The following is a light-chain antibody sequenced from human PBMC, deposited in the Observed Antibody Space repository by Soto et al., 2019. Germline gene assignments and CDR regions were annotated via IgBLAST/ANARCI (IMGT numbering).Light chain of an antibody. J-gene: IGLJ2*01. CDR1: SSNIGSNT. V-gene: IGLV1-44*01. CDR2: SNN. CDR3: AAWDDSLNGPV. Sequence: QSVLTQPPSASGTPGQRVIISCSGSSSNIGSNTVNWYQQLPGTAPKLLIYSNNQRHSGVHDRFSGSKSGTSASLAISGLQYEDEADYYCAAWDDSLNGPVFGGGTKLTVL.